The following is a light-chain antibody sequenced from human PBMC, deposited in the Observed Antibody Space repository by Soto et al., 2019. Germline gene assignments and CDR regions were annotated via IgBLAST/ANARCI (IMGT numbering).Light chain of an antibody. CDR3: QQYDSLWT. Sequence: DIQMTQSPSTLSASVGDRVTITCRASQSINSWLAWYQQKPGKAPKLLIYKASNLEGEVPSRFRGSGSGTEFTLTISSLQPDDFATYYCQQYDSLWTFGQGTKVEIK. J-gene: IGKJ1*01. CDR2: KAS. V-gene: IGKV1-5*03. CDR1: QSINSW.